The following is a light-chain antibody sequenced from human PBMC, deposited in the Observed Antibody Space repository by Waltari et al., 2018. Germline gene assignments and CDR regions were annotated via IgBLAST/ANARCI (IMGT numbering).Light chain of an antibody. CDR1: QSVSRT. CDR3: QHYVRLPAT. J-gene: IGKJ1*01. V-gene: IGKV3-20*01. CDR2: GAS. Sequence: EIVLTQSPGTLSLSPGERATLSCRASQSVSRTLAWYQQKPGQAPKLLIYGASIRGTGIPNRFTGSGSGTDFSLTISMLEPEDFAIYFCQHYVRLPATFGQGTKVEIK.